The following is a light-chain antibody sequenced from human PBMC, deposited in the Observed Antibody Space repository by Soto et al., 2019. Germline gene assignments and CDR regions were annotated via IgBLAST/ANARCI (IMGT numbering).Light chain of an antibody. CDR3: QQYNNWPWT. V-gene: IGKV3-15*01. J-gene: IGKJ1*01. CDR2: GAS. CDR1: QSVATN. Sequence: IVMTQSPATLSVSPGDRATLSCRASQSVATNLAWYQQKPGQPPRLLIYGASTRATGIPARFSGSGSGTEFTLTISSLQSVDFAVYSCQQYNNWPWTFGQGTMVDIK.